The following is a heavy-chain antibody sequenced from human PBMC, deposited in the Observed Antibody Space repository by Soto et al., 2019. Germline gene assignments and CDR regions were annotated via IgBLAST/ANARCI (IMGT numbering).Heavy chain of an antibody. J-gene: IGHJ6*02. Sequence: RASVKVSCKASGGTFSSYAISWVRQAPGQGLEWMGGIIPIFGTANYAQKFQGRVTITADESTSTAYMELSSLRSEDTAVYYCARASVDTAMVRVGGMDVWGQGTTVTVSS. V-gene: IGHV1-69*13. D-gene: IGHD5-18*01. CDR1: GGTFSSYA. CDR2: IIPIFGTA. CDR3: ARASVDTAMVRVGGMDV.